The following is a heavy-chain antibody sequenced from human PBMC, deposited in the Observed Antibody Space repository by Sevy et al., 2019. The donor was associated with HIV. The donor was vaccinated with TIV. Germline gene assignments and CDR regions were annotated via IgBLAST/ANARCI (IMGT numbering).Heavy chain of an antibody. J-gene: IGHJ6*02. D-gene: IGHD5-12*01. Sequence: GGSLRLSCAASGFTFNSYWMSWVRQAPGKGLEWVANIKQDGSEKYYVDSVNGRVTISRDNSQNSLFLQMNTLRAEDTAVYYCAREGSPYDTYYYYYGMDVWGQGTTVTVSS. CDR3: AREGSPYDTYYYYYGMDV. CDR2: IKQDGSEK. V-gene: IGHV3-7*01. CDR1: GFTFNSYW.